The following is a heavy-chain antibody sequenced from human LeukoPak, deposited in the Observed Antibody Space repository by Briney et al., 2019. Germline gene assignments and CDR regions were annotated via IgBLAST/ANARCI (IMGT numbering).Heavy chain of an antibody. CDR3: ARDGYCSSTSCYAGFGY. Sequence: GGSLRLSCAASGFTFSTYSMNWARQAPGKGLEWVSYISSSGSITYYADSVKGRFTISRDSAKNSLYLQMNSLRAEDTAVYFCARDGYCSSTSCYAGFGYWGQGTLVTVSS. CDR1: GFTFSTYS. CDR2: ISSSGSIT. J-gene: IGHJ4*02. D-gene: IGHD2-2*03. V-gene: IGHV3-48*04.